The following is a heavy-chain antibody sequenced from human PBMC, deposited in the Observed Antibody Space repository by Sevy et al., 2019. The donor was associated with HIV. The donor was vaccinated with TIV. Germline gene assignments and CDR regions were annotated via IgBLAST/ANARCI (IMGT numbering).Heavy chain of an antibody. Sequence: ASVKVSYKASGYTFTGYYMHWVRQAPGQGLEWMGRINPNSGGTNYAQKFQGRVTMTRDTSISTAYMELSRLRSDDTAVYYCAREKNTIQLWLTGTLDYWGQGTLVTVSS. CDR1: GYTFTGYY. D-gene: IGHD5-18*01. CDR3: AREKNTIQLWLTGTLDY. J-gene: IGHJ4*02. CDR2: INPNSGGT. V-gene: IGHV1-2*06.